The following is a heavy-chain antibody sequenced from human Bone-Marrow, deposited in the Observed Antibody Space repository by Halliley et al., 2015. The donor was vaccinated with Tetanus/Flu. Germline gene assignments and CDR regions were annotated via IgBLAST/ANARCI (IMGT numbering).Heavy chain of an antibody. Sequence: GWVSRISSDGMSTNYAESVKGRFTISRDNVKSTLYLQMNSLRAEDTALYYCTRGYSSGPFDSWGQGAPVSVSS. CDR3: TRGYSSGPFDS. CDR2: ISSDGMST. J-gene: IGHJ4*02. D-gene: IGHD2-15*01. V-gene: IGHV3-74*01.